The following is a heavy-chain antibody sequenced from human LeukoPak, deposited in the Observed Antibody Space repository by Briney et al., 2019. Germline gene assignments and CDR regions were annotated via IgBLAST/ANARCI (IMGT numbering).Heavy chain of an antibody. V-gene: IGHV5-51*01. CDR1: GYRFTSYW. CDR2: IYPGDSDT. J-gene: IGHJ3*02. D-gene: IGHD1-26*01. CDR3: ARLDGSYREYDAFDI. Sequence: GESLKISCKGSGYRFTSYWIGWVRQMPGKGLEWMGIIYPGDSDTRYSPSFQGQVTISADKSISTAYLQWSSLKASDTAMYYCARLDGSYREYDAFDIWGQGTMVTVSS.